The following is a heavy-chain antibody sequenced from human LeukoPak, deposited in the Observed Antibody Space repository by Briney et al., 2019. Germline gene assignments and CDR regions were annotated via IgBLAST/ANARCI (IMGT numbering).Heavy chain of an antibody. V-gene: IGHV5-51*01. CDR2: IYPGDSDT. Sequence: GESLKISCKVSGYSFPNYWIAWVRQMPGEGLEWMGIIYPGDSDTRYSPSFQGQVTISVDKSVSTAYLQWNSLRTSDTAIYYCARRESYYQYFDYWGQGTLVTVSS. D-gene: IGHD3-22*01. CDR1: GYSFPNYW. J-gene: IGHJ4*02. CDR3: ARRESYYQYFDY.